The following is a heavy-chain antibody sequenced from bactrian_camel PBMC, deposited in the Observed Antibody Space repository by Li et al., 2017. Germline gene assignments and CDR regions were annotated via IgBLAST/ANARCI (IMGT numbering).Heavy chain of an antibody. J-gene: IGHJ4*01. V-gene: IGHV3S1*01. CDR1: GARYNSHC. CDR2: IDTGDGST. D-gene: IGHD6*01. Sequence: HVQLVESGGGSVQAGGSLTLSCVASGARYNSHCMGWFLQGEGKERAGVAAIDTGDGSTYYLNSVEGRFTISHDNAKNTLYLQMNSLKPEDTAMYYCAARYRSRGWYVGSWRNEYAYNDWGQGTQVTVS. CDR3: AARYRSRGWYVGSWRNEYAYND.